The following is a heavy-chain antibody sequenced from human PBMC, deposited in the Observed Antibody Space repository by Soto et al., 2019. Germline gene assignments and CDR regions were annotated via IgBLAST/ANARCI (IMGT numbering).Heavy chain of an antibody. CDR3: ARVVGDYGASYPGAFDI. CDR2: ISAYNGNT. J-gene: IGHJ3*02. D-gene: IGHD4-17*01. CDR1: GYTFTSYG. Sequence: QVQLVQSGAEVKKPGASVKVSCKASGYTFTSYGISWVRQAPGQGLEWMGWISAYNGNTNYAQKLQGRVTMTTDTSTSTAYMELRSLRSDDTAVYYCARVVGDYGASYPGAFDIWGQGTMVTVSS. V-gene: IGHV1-18*01.